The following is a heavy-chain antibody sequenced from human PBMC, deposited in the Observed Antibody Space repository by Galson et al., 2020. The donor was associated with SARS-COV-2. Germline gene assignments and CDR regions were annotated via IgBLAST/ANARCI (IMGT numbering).Heavy chain of an antibody. V-gene: IGHV3-30*04. J-gene: IGHJ6*03. Sequence: VQLGESLKIPCAASGFTFSSYAVHWVRQAPGKGLERVAVISYDGSNKYYADYVKGRFTISRDNSKNTVYLQMNILRAEDTAVYYCARGPGDYMDVWGKGTTVTVSS. D-gene: IGHD3-10*01. CDR1: GFTFSSYA. CDR3: ARGPGDYMDV. CDR2: ISYDGSNK.